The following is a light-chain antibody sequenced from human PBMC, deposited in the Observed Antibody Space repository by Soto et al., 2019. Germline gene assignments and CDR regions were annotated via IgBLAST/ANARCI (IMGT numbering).Light chain of an antibody. CDR3: LQDYGDSWT. CDR2: AAS. V-gene: IGKV1-6*01. Sequence: QMTQSPSSLSASVGEKIIITCRASREGGSDVIWYQQKPGQAPKLLICAASNLYTGVPSRFIGSISGTEFTLTISSLQPEDFATYYCLQDYGDSWTFGQGTKVEIE. CDR1: REGGSD. J-gene: IGKJ1*01.